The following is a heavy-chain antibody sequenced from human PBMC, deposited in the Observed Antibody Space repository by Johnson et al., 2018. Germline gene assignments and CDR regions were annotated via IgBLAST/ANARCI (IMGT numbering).Heavy chain of an antibody. CDR3: ARGGQQWLVRTYTDV. CDR2: ISYDVKNK. D-gene: IGHD6-19*01. J-gene: IGHJ6*03. Sequence: QVQLVESGGGVVQPGRSLRLSCAASGITFSSQGMYWVRQAPGKGLEWVAVISYDVKNKYYADSVKGRFTIPRDNSKNTVSLQMNSLRVEDTAVYYWARGGQQWLVRTYTDVWGKGTAVTVSS. CDR1: GITFSSQG. V-gene: IGHV3-30*03.